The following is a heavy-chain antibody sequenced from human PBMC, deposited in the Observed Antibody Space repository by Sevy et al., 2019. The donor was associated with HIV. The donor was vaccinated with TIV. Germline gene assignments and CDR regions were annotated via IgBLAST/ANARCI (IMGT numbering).Heavy chain of an antibody. Sequence: GGSLRLSCAASGFTFSNAWMSWVRQAPGKGLEWVGRIKSKTEGGTTDYAAPVKGRFTISREDSKNTMYLQMNSLKTEDTAVYYCTTRYSSSSPGVAFDIWGQGTMVTVSS. V-gene: IGHV3-15*01. CDR3: TTRYSSSSPGVAFDI. D-gene: IGHD6-6*01. J-gene: IGHJ3*02. CDR2: IKSKTEGGTT. CDR1: GFTFSNAW.